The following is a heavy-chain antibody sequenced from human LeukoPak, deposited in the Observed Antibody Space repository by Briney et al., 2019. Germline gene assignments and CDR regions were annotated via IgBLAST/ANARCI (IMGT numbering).Heavy chain of an antibody. CDR2: ISDYNGNT. V-gene: IGHV1-18*01. Sequence: ASVKVSYKASGYTFTSYGISWVRQAPGQGLEWMAWISDYNGNTNYAQKLQGRVTMTTDTSTSTAYMELRSLRSDDTAVYYCARDLYRDSLPVSWFDPWGQGTLVTVSS. CDR3: ARDLYRDSLPVSWFDP. J-gene: IGHJ5*02. CDR1: GYTFTSYG. D-gene: IGHD4-11*01.